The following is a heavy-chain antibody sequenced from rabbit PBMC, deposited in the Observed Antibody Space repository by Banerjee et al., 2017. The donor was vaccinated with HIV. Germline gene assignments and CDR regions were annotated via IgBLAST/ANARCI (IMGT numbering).Heavy chain of an antibody. CDR1: GFSFSSGYD. CDR2: IYTGSGVT. J-gene: IGHJ4*01. Sequence: QQLVEFGGGLVKPGASLTLTCKASGFSFSSGYDMSWVRQAPGKELEWIACIYTGSGVTYYANWAKGRFTISKTSSTTVTLQMTSLTDADTATYFCARGGSEAGDGHNLWGQGTLVTVS. V-gene: IGHV1S40*01. CDR3: ARGGSEAGDGHNL. D-gene: IGHD2-1*01.